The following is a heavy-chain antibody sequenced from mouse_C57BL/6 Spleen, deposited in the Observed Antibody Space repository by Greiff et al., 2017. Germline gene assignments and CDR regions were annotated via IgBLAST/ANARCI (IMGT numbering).Heavy chain of an antibody. V-gene: IGHV5-6*01. CDR3: ARREDSYYFDY. CDR1: GFTFSSYG. Sequence: EVKLVESGGDLVKPGGSLKLSCAASGFTFSSYGMSWVRQTPDKRLEWVATISSGGSYTYYPDSVKGRFTISRDNAKNTLYLQMSSVKSEDTAMYYCARREDSYYFDYWGQGTTLTVSS. J-gene: IGHJ2*01. CDR2: ISSGGSYT.